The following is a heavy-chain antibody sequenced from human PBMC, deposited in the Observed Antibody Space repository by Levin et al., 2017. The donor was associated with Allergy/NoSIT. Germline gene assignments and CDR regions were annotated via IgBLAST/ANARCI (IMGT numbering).Heavy chain of an antibody. V-gene: IGHV1-2*02. Sequence: ASVKVSCKASGYTFTNYYIHWVRQAPGQGLEWMGWINPFSGGTNYAQQFQGRVTMTRDTSITTAYMYVASLTSDDTAVFYCAREDEQMVGLTLDLWGQGTQVIVSS. CDR1: GYTFTNYY. J-gene: IGHJ5*02. CDR3: AREDEQMVGLTLDL. D-gene: IGHD6-13*01. CDR2: INPFSGGT.